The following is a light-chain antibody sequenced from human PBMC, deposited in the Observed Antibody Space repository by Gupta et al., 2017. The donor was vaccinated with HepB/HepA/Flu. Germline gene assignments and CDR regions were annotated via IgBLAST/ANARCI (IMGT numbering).Light chain of an antibody. CDR1: SSDVGGYNY. CDR2: DVS. Sequence: QPALTQPASVSGSPGQSIPISCTGTSSDVGGYNYVYWYQQHPGKAPKLMIYDVSNRPSGVSNRFSGSKSGNTASLTISGLQAEDEADYYCSSYTSSSAYVFGTGTKVTVL. V-gene: IGLV2-14*01. J-gene: IGLJ1*01. CDR3: SSYTSSSAYV.